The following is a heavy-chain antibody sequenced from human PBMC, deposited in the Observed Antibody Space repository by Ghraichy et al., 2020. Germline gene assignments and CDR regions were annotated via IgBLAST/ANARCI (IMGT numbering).Heavy chain of an antibody. CDR3: TRAGRGGGFDY. D-gene: IGHD3-16*01. CDR1: RSTFTNYY. V-gene: IGHV1-46*03. J-gene: IGHJ4*02. Sequence: ASVKVSCKASRSTFTNYYLHWVRQAPGQGLEWMGIINPSGGSTSYAQKFQGRVTMTRDTSTSTVYMELSSLRSEDTAVYLCTRAGRGGGFDYWGQGTLVTVSA. CDR2: INPSGGST.